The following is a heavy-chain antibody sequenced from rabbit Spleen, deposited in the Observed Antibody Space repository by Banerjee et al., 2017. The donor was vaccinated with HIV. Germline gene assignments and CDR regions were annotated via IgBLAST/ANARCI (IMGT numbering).Heavy chain of an antibody. CDR1: GFDLSNYYY. CDR3: GRSSNAGYAGYGYGSNL. Sequence: QTLEESGGDLVKPGASLILTCTASGFDLSNYYYIYWVGQAPGKGLEWIGCIYTGGSVGIYYASWARGRLTISQTSSPTMTLQMTSLTAAHTATYFCGRSSNAGYAGYGYGSNLWGPGTLVTVS. CDR2: IYTGGSVGI. V-gene: IGHV1S40*01. J-gene: IGHJ4*01. D-gene: IGHD7-1*01.